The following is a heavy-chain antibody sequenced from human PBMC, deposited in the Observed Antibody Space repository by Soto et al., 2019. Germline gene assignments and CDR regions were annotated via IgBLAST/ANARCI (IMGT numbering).Heavy chain of an antibody. CDR3: AKEKYSGYDSMGYFDL. D-gene: IGHD5-12*01. J-gene: IGHJ2*01. V-gene: IGHV3-9*01. Sequence: DVQLVESGGGLVQPGRSLRLSCAASGFTFDDYAMHWVRQAPGKGLEWVSGISWNSGSIGYADSVKGRFTISRDNAKNSLYLQMNSLRAEDTALYYCAKEKYSGYDSMGYFDLWGRGTLVTVSS. CDR1: GFTFDDYA. CDR2: ISWNSGSI.